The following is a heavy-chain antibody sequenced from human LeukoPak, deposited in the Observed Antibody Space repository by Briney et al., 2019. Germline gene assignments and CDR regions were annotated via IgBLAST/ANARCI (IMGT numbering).Heavy chain of an antibody. V-gene: IGHV1-8*02. J-gene: IGHJ4*02. CDR1: GYTFTSYG. CDR2: MNPNSGNT. Sequence: ASVKVSCKASGYTFTSYGISWVRQATGQGLEWMGWMNPNSGNTGYAQKFQGRVTTTRNTSISTAYMELSSLRSEDTAVYYCARSRAVTVTLPGYWGQGTLVTVSS. CDR3: ARSRAVTVTLPGY. D-gene: IGHD4-17*01.